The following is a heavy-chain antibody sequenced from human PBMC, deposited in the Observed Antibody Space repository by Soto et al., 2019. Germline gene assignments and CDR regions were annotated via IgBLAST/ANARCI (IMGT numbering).Heavy chain of an antibody. V-gene: IGHV3-74*01. D-gene: IGHD6-19*01. CDR1: GFTFSSYW. J-gene: IGHJ4*02. Sequence: GSLRLSCAASGFTFSSYWMHWVRQVPGKGLLWVSRIDEYGSTINYADSVKGRFTISRDNARNTLYLEMNSLRAEDTALYYCARDLIAVAGSRILVYWGQGTLVTVSS. CDR3: ARDLIAVAGSRILVY. CDR2: IDEYGSTI.